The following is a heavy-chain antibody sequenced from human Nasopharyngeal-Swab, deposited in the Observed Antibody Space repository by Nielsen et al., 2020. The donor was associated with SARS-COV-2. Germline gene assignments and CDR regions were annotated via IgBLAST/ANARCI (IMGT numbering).Heavy chain of an antibody. D-gene: IGHD5-18*01. CDR1: GFTFDDYT. J-gene: IGHJ4*02. CDR3: AKARRTDTYGYECFDS. CDR2: INWNSGRK. Sequence: GGSLRLSCAASGFTFDDYTMHWVRQPPGEGLEWVSGINWNSGRKGYADSLKGRFTISRDNAKNSLYLQMNSLRAEDTALYYCAKARRTDTYGYECFDSWGQGTLVTVSS. V-gene: IGHV3-9*01.